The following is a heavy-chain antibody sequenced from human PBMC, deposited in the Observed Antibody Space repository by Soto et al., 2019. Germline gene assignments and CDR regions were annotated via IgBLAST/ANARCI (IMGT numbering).Heavy chain of an antibody. J-gene: IGHJ6*02. D-gene: IGHD6-19*01. CDR1: GYSFTSYW. Sequence: GESLKISCKGSGYSFTSYWISWVRQMPGKGLEWMGRIDPSDSYTNYSPSFQGHVTISADKSISTAYLQWSSLKASDTAMYYCAKLAVAGYYYYGMDVWGQGTTVTVSS. CDR3: AKLAVAGYYYYGMDV. CDR2: IDPSDSYT. V-gene: IGHV5-10-1*01.